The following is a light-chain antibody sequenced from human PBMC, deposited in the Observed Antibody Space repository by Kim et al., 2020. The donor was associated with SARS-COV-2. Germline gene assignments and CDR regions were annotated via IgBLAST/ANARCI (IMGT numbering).Light chain of an antibody. CDR3: HQHGTLPRT. CDR1: QTISSAY. V-gene: IGKV3-20*01. Sequence: SPEQRALLSCRPSQTISSAYLAWYQQHPGQAPRLLIYGTSTRATGIPYMVSGSGSGTDFTLTISGLEPEDSAVYYCHQHGTLPRTFGQGTKVDIK. CDR2: GTS. J-gene: IGKJ1*01.